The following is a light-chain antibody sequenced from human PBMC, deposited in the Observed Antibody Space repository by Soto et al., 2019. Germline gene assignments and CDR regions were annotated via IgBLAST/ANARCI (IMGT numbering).Light chain of an antibody. CDR2: GAS. V-gene: IGKV3-20*01. CDR3: QQCGSSLWT. CDR1: QSVTSSY. Sequence: EIELTQSPGTLSLSPGERATLSCRASQSVTSSYLAWYQQKPGQAPRLLIYGASSRATGIPDRFSGSGSGTDFTLTISRLEPEDFAVYYCQQCGSSLWTFGQGTKVDIK. J-gene: IGKJ1*01.